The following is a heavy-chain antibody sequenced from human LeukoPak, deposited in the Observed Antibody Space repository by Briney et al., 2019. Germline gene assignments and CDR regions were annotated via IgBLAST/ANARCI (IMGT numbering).Heavy chain of an antibody. V-gene: IGHV4-59*08. Sequence: PSETLSLTCTVSGGSISSYYWSWIRQPPGKGLEWVGYIYYSGSTNYNPSLKSGVTISVDTSKNQFSLKLSSVTAADTAVYYCARHEGYSYGYGLGYWGQGTLVTVSS. CDR1: GGSISSYY. CDR3: ARHEGYSYGYGLGY. CDR2: IYYSGST. J-gene: IGHJ4*02. D-gene: IGHD5-18*01.